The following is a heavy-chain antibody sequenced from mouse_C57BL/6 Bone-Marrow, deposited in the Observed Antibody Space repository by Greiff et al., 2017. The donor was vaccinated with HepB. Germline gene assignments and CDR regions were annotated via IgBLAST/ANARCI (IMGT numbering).Heavy chain of an antibody. CDR3: ASYGPAWFAY. J-gene: IGHJ3*01. CDR1: GYSITSGYY. V-gene: IGHV3-6*01. Sequence: EVKVEESGPGLVKPSQSLSLTCSVTGYSITSGYYWNWIRQFPGNKLEWMGYISYDGSNNYNPSLKNRISITRDTSKNQFFLKLNSVTTEDTATYYCASYGPAWFAYWCQGTLVTVSA. CDR2: ISYDGSN. D-gene: IGHD1-2*01.